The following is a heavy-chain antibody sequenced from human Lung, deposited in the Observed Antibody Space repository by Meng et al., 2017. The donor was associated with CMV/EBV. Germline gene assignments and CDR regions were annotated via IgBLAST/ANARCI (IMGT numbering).Heavy chain of an antibody. CDR1: GGSISSYY. Sequence: SETLSLXCTGSGGSISSYYWSWIRQPPGKGLEWIGYIYYSGSTNYNPSLKSRVTISVDTSKNQFSLKLSSVTAADTAVYYWASTGYSYCYVQVYWGQGTLVTVSS. CDR3: ASTGYSYCYVQVY. J-gene: IGHJ4*02. D-gene: IGHD5-18*01. V-gene: IGHV4-59*01. CDR2: IYYSGST.